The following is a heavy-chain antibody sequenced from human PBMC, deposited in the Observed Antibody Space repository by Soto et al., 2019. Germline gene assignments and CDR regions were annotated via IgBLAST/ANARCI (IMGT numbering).Heavy chain of an antibody. CDR3: ARPPVYASVIYSNP. J-gene: IGHJ5*02. Sequence: VGSLRLSCAASGFTFSSYSMNWVRQAPGKGLEWVSYISSSSSTIYYADSVKGRFTISRDNAKNSLYLQMNSLRDEDTAVCYCARPPVYASVIYSNPWGQGTLVTVS. CDR1: GFTFSSYS. V-gene: IGHV3-48*02. D-gene: IGHD2-8*01. CDR2: ISSSSSTI.